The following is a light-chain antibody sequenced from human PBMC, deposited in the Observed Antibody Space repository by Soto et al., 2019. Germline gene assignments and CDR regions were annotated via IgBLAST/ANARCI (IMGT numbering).Light chain of an antibody. V-gene: IGLV2-14*03. CDR2: GVS. CDR3: SSYTGDSSYV. J-gene: IGLJ1*01. Sequence: QSALTQPASVSGSPGQSIALSCTGTSSDVGAYDSVCWYQQHPGKAPKLIIFGVSNRPSGVSNRFSGHKSGNTASLTISGLQAEDEADYYCSSYTGDSSYVFGTGTKVTVL. CDR1: SSDVGAYDS.